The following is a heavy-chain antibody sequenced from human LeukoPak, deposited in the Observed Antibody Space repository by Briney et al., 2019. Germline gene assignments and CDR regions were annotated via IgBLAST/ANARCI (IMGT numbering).Heavy chain of an antibody. CDR1: GFTFSSYG. J-gene: IGHJ6*02. CDR2: IWYDGSNK. V-gene: IGHV3-33*01. CDR3: AREIGYGMDV. D-gene: IGHD2-15*01. Sequence: GGSLRLSCAASGFTFSSYGMHWVRQAPGKGLEWVAVIWYDGSNKNYVDSVKGRFTISRGDSKNTLYLEMNSLRAEDTAVYYCAREIGYGMDVWGQGTTVTVSS.